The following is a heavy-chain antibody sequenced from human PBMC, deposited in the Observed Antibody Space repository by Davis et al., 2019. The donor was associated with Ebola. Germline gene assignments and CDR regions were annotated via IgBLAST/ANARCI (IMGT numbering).Heavy chain of an antibody. CDR2: FSYGDNT. CDR1: GASISSRSYY. Sequence: GSLRLSCTVSGASISSRSYYWGWIRQPPGKGLEWVGSFSYGDNTHYYNPSLRSRVTISVDTSRNQFSLKLSSVTAADTAVYYCARHTGSTFGGVIFWFDPWGQGTLVTVSS. J-gene: IGHJ5*02. V-gene: IGHV4-39*01. CDR3: ARHTGSTFGGVIFWFDP. D-gene: IGHD3-16*02.